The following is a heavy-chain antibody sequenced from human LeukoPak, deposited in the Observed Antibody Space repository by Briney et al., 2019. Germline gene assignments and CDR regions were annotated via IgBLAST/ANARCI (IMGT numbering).Heavy chain of an antibody. D-gene: IGHD1-26*01. Sequence: GGSLRLSCAASGITFSDYGMSWVRRAPGKGLEWVSGISDSGEITFYADSVKGRFTISRDNSKSTLILQMNSLRVEDTALYYCTKRVKYGGTWDHFADWGQGTLVTVSS. CDR1: GITFSDYG. CDR2: ISDSGEIT. CDR3: TKRVKYGGTWDHFAD. V-gene: IGHV3-23*01. J-gene: IGHJ4*02.